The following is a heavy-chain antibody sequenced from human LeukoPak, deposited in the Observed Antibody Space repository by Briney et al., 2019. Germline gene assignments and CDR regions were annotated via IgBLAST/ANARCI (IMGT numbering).Heavy chain of an antibody. CDR3: ASAENGGYFDY. V-gene: IGHV3-30*03. CDR1: GFTFSSYG. D-gene: IGHD3-16*01. CDR2: ISYDGSNK. Sequence: PGRSLRLFSAASGFTFSSYGMHWVRQAPGKGLEWVAVISYDGSNKYYADSVKGRFTISRDNSKNTLYLQMNSLRAEDTAVYYCASAENGGYFDYWGQGTLVTVSS. J-gene: IGHJ4*02.